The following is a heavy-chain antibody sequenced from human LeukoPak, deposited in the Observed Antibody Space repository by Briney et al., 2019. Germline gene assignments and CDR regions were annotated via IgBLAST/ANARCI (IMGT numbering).Heavy chain of an antibody. J-gene: IGHJ3*02. Sequence: SETLSFTGTVSVGSISSYYWSWIRQPPGKVLEWIGYIYYSGSTNYNPSLKSRVTISVDTSKNQFSLKLSSVTAADTAVYYCAVPNSSDAFDIWGQGTMVTVSS. V-gene: IGHV4-59*01. CDR2: IYYSGST. CDR1: VGSISSYY. D-gene: IGHD6-13*01. CDR3: AVPNSSDAFDI.